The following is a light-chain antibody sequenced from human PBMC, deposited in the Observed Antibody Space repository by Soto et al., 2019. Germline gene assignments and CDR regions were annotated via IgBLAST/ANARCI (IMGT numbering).Light chain of an antibody. CDR1: SGHSSYA. CDR3: QTWGTGIVA. J-gene: IGLJ2*01. CDR2: LNSDGSH. Sequence: QPVLTQSPSASASLGAAVKLTCILSSGHSSYAIAWHQQQPEKGPRYLMRLNSDGSHSRGDGTPDRFSGSSSGAERYLTISSLQSEDEADYYCQTWGTGIVAFGGGTKLTVL. V-gene: IGLV4-69*01.